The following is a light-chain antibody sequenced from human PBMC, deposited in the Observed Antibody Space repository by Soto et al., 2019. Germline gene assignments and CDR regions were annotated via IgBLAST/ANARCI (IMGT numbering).Light chain of an antibody. V-gene: IGKV1-5*01. CDR1: QSISRW. CDR3: QEANSFPST. J-gene: IGKJ5*01. CDR2: DAS. Sequence: DIQMANSPSILSAYGEGRVTVTCRASQSISRWLAWYQQKPGKAPKLLIYDASSLESGVPSRFSGSGSGTEFTLTISSLQPEDFATYYCQEANSFPSTFGQGERLEIK.